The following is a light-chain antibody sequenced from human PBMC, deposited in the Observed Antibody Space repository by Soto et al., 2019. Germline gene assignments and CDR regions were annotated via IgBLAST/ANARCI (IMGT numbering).Light chain of an antibody. CDR3: ATWDDSLNGPV. J-gene: IGLJ2*01. Sequence: QSVLSQPPSASGTPGQRVTISCSGSSSNIGDNAVNWYQQFPGAAPTRLIYSTNQRPSGVPDRFSGSKSGTSASLAISGLQSEEEADYYCATWDDSLNGPVIGGGTKLTVL. CDR2: STN. CDR1: SSNIGDNA. V-gene: IGLV1-44*01.